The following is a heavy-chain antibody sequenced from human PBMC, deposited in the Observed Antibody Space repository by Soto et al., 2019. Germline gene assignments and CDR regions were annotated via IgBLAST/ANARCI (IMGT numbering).Heavy chain of an antibody. CDR3: ACPRDTAAGRYYFDY. D-gene: IGHD6-13*01. CDR1: GGTFSSYA. Sequence: QVQLVQSGAEVKKPGSSVKVSCKASGGTFSSYAISWVRQAPGQGLEWMGGIIPIFGTANYAQKFQGRVTITADESTSTAYRELSRLRTKDTAVYSGACPRDTAAGRYYFDYWGQGTLVTVSS. J-gene: IGHJ4*02. CDR2: IIPIFGTA. V-gene: IGHV1-69*01.